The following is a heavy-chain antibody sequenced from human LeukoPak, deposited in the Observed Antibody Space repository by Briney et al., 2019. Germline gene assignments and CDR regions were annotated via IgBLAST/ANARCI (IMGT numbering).Heavy chain of an antibody. V-gene: IGHV4-4*07. D-gene: IGHD3-16*01. CDR3: ARLTSKDVWRSYGSYYYYHYMDV. J-gene: IGHJ6*03. CDR2: INTSGNT. Sequence: PSETLSLTCTVSGGSINSYYWSWIRQPAGKGLEWIGRINTSGNTNYNPSLKSRVTMSVDTSKNQFSLKLTSVTAADTAVYYCARLTSKDVWRSYGSYYYYHYMDVWGKGTTVTISS. CDR1: GGSINSYY.